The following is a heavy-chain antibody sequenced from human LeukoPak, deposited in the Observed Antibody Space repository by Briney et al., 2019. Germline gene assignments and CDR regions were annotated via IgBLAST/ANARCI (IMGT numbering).Heavy chain of an antibody. CDR3: ARSVAARHFDY. V-gene: IGHV3-53*01. J-gene: IGHJ4*02. CDR1: GFTFSNYW. D-gene: IGHD6-6*01. Sequence: PGGSLRLSCAASGFTFSNYWMTWVRQAPGKGLEWVSVIYSGGSTYYADSVKGRFTISRDNSKNTLYLQMNSLRAEDTAVYYCARSVAARHFDYWGQGTLVTVSS. CDR2: IYSGGST.